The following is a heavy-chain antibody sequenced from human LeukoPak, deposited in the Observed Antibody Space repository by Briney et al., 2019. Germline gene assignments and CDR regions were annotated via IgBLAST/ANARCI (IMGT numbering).Heavy chain of an antibody. CDR3: AKTPTPSYDYVWGSYRPTEYYFDC. D-gene: IGHD3-16*02. Sequence: GGSLRLSCAASGFTFSSYAMSWVRQAPGKGLEWVSAISGSGGSTYYADSVKGRFTISRDNSKNTLYLKMNSLRAEDTAVYYCAKTPTPSYDYVWGSYRPTEYYFDCWGQGTLVTVSS. CDR2: ISGSGGST. J-gene: IGHJ4*02. V-gene: IGHV3-23*01. CDR1: GFTFSSYA.